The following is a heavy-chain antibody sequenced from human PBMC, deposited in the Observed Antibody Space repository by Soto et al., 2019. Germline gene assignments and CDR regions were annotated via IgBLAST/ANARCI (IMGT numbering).Heavy chain of an antibody. V-gene: IGHV1-2*04. CDR1: GYTFTGYY. CDR3: ARGLGGGIRFLEWFYGMDV. D-gene: IGHD3-3*01. J-gene: IGHJ6*02. Sequence: ASVKVSCKASGYTFTGYYMHWVRQAPGQGLEWMGWINPNSGGTNYAQKFQGWVTMTRDTSISTAYMELSRLRSDDTAVYYCARGLGGGIRFLEWFYGMDVWGQGTTVTVSS. CDR2: INPNSGGT.